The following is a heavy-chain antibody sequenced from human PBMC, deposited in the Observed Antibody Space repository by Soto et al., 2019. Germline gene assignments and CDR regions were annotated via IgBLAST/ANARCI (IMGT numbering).Heavy chain of an antibody. CDR2: IYHSGST. D-gene: IGHD5-18*01. CDR3: AVQLWGGDAFDI. CDR1: GGSISNGGYS. J-gene: IGHJ3*02. V-gene: IGHV4-30-2*01. Sequence: SETLSLTCAVSGGSISNGGYSWSWIRQPPGKGLEWIGYIYHSGSTYYNPSLKSRVTISVDRSKNQFSLKLSSVTAADTAVYYCAVQLWGGDAFDIWGQGTMVTVS.